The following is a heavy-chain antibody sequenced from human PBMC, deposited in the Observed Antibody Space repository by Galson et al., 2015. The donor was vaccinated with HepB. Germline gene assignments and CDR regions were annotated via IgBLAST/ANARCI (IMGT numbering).Heavy chain of an antibody. Sequence: SVKVSCKASGYKFTSYYMHWVRQAPGQGLEWMGIINPSGGSTDYAQKFQGRLTITRDTSTSTVFMELSSLRSEDTAVYHCARGVLLWDGPDYWGQGTLVTVSS. CDR1: GYKFTSYY. V-gene: IGHV1-46*01. CDR3: ARGVLLWDGPDY. CDR2: INPSGGST. D-gene: IGHD3-10*01. J-gene: IGHJ4*02.